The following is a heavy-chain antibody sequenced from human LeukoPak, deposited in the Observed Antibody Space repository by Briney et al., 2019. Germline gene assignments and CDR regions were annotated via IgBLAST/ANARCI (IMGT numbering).Heavy chain of an antibody. V-gene: IGHV3-21*01. D-gene: IGHD2-2*01. CDR3: ARDGVDDVVVPAVPDY. CDR1: GFTFSSYS. J-gene: IGHJ4*02. CDR2: ISSSSSYI. Sequence: GGSLRLSCAASGFTFSSYSMNWVRQAPGKGLEWVSSISSSSSYIYYADSVKGRFTISRDNAKNSLYLQMNSLRAEDTAVYYCARDGVDDVVVPAVPDYWGQGTLVTVSS.